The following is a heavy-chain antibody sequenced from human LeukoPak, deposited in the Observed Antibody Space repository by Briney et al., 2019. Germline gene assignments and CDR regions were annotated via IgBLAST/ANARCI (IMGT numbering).Heavy chain of an antibody. CDR3: ATAGIENSSFDY. D-gene: IGHD6-6*01. CDR2: IIPIFGTA. Sequence: SVKVSCKASGGTFSSYAISWVRQAAGQGLEWMGGIIPIFGTANYAQKFQGRVTITADESTSTAYMELSSLRSEDTAVYYCATAGIENSSFDYWGQGTLVTVSS. CDR1: GGTFSSYA. J-gene: IGHJ4*02. V-gene: IGHV1-69*13.